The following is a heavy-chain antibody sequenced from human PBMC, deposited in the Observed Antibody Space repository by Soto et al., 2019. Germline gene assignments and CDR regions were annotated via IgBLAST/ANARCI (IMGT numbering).Heavy chain of an antibody. CDR3: AKRRGSSGSYYQEMAFDI. CDR1: GFTFSSYA. CDR2: ISGSGGST. Sequence: EVQLLESGGGLVQPGGSLRLSCAASGFTFSSYAMSWVRQAPGKGLEWVSAISGSGGSTYYADSVKGRFTISRDNSKNTLYLQMNSLRAEDTAVYYCAKRRGSSGSYYQEMAFDIWGQGTMVTVSS. J-gene: IGHJ3*02. D-gene: IGHD3-10*01. V-gene: IGHV3-23*01.